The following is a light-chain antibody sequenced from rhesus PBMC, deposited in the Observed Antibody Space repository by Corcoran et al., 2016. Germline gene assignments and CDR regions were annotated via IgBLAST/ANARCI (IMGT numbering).Light chain of an antibody. J-gene: IGKJ2*01. CDR3: MQGTQLPYS. CDR2: FAS. Sequence: DIVMTQTPLSLPVTPGEPASISCRSSQSLLHSNGSTYLYWYLQKPGQSPQLLMFFASYRASGVPDRFSGSGSGTEFTLEISRVEAEDIGVYYCMQGTQLPYSFGQGTKVEIK. V-gene: IGKV2-91*01. CDR1: QSLLHSNGSTY.